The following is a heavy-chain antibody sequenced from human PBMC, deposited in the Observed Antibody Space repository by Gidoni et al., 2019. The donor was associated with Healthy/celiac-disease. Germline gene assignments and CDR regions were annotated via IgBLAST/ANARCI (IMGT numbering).Heavy chain of an antibody. CDR3: ARRGDYGGNSDYFDY. J-gene: IGHJ4*02. Sequence: QVQLQQWGAGLLKPSETLSLTCAVYGGSFSGYYWSWIRPPPGKGLEWIGEINHSGSTNYNPSLKSRVTISVDTSKNQFSLKLSSVTAADTAVYYCARRGDYGGNSDYFDYWGQGTLVTVSS. CDR2: INHSGST. V-gene: IGHV4-34*01. D-gene: IGHD4-17*01. CDR1: GGSFSGYY.